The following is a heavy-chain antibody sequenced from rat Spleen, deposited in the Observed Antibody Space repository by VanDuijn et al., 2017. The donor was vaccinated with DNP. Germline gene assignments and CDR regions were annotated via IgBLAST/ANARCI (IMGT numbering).Heavy chain of an antibody. CDR3: ASQAYSSYFDY. CDR2: IIYDGSRT. CDR1: GFTFSDYH. V-gene: IGHV5S10*01. J-gene: IGHJ2*01. D-gene: IGHD1-2*01. Sequence: EVQLVESGGGLVQPGRSLKLSCVVSGFTFSDYHMAWVRQAPKKGLEWVATIIYDGSRTSYRDSVKGRFILARDNAKNTLYLHMDSLRSEDTATYYCASQAYSSYFDYWGQGVMVTVSS.